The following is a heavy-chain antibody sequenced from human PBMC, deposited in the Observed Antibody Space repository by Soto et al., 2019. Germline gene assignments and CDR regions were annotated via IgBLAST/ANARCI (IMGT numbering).Heavy chain of an antibody. Sequence: ASVKVSCKPSGYTFTKYSIQWVRQAPGQRFELMGWINTGNGNAVYSLKFQGRVTFTSDTPANTAYIELNSLTSEDTAVYYCARGGYFGDYAGYWGQGTPVTVS. J-gene: IGHJ4*02. D-gene: IGHD4-17*01. V-gene: IGHV1-3*04. CDR3: ARGGYFGDYAGY. CDR2: INTGNGNA. CDR1: GYTFTKYS.